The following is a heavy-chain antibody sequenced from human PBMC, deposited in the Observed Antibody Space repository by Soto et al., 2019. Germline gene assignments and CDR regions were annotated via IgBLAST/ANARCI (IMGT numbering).Heavy chain of an antibody. Sequence: GGSLRLSCAASGFTFSSYAMHWVRQAPGKGLEYVSTISSSGDSTYYANSVKGRFTISRDKSKNTLYLQMGSLRAEDMAVYYCARRAFSGSGSSGYFDYWGQGTLVTVSS. CDR1: GFTFSSYA. CDR2: ISSSGDST. CDR3: ARRAFSGSGSSGYFDY. D-gene: IGHD3-22*01. V-gene: IGHV3-64*01. J-gene: IGHJ4*02.